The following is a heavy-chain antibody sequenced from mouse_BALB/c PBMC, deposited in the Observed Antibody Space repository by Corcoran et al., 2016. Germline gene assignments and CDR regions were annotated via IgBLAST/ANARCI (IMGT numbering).Heavy chain of an antibody. V-gene: IGHV9-4*02. CDR1: GYTFTTAG. Sequence: QIQLVQSGPELKKPGETVRISCKASGYTFTTAGMQWVQEMPGKGLKWIGWINTHSGVPKYAEDFKGRFAFSLETSASTAYLQISNLKNEDTATYFCARQRVYDYDGFAYWGQGTLVTVSA. J-gene: IGHJ3*01. CDR3: ARQRVYDYDGFAY. D-gene: IGHD2-4*01. CDR2: INTHSGVP.